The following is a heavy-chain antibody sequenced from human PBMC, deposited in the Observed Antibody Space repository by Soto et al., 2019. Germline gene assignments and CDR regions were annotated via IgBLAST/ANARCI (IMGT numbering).Heavy chain of an antibody. CDR3: TRAAVGTDFDY. D-gene: IGHD6-19*01. CDR1: GFSFSDHY. J-gene: IGHJ4*02. CDR2: IRNKPHSYTT. V-gene: IGHV3-72*01. Sequence: PGGSLRLSCAASGFSFSDHYMDWVRQTPGKGLEWVGRIRNKPHSYTTEYAASVKGRFIISRDDSENALYLQMDSLKTEDTAVYYCTRAAVGTDFDYWGQGTLVTVSS.